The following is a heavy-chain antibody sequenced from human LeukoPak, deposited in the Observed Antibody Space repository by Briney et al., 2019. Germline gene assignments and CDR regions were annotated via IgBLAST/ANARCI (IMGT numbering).Heavy chain of an antibody. V-gene: IGHV3-23*01. D-gene: IGHD3-22*01. CDR2: IVDSGGST. Sequence: PGGSLRLSCAASGFTFSSYAMSWVRQAPGKGLEWVSSIVDSGGSTYYADSVKGRFIVSRDNSKNTLYLQMNSLRAEDTAVYYCAKSYYYDTSGSYYFDYWGQGTLVTVSS. CDR1: GFTFSSYA. J-gene: IGHJ4*02. CDR3: AKSYYYDTSGSYYFDY.